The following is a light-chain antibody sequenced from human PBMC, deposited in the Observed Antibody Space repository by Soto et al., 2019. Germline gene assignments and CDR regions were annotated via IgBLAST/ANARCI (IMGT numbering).Light chain of an antibody. V-gene: IGLV2-14*01. J-gene: IGLJ1*01. CDR3: SSYTTSSSPGV. CDR2: EVS. Sequence: QSALTQPASVSGSPGQSITISCTGTSSDVGAYNYVSWYQHHPGKAPKVMIYEVSNRPSGVSNRFSGSKSGNTASLTISGLQAEDEADYYCSSYTTSSSPGVFGTGTKVTVL. CDR1: SSDVGAYNY.